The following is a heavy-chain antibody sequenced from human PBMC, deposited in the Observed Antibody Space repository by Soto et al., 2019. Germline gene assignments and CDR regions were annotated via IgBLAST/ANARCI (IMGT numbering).Heavy chain of an antibody. Sequence: ASVKVSCKASGYTFTSYAMHWVRQAPGQRLEWMGLINAGNGNTKYSQKFQGGVTITRDTSASTAYMELSSLRSEDTAVYYCVRDRAYSSSWYDAFYIWGQGTMVTVSS. J-gene: IGHJ3*02. CDR3: VRDRAYSSSWYDAFYI. V-gene: IGHV1-3*01. CDR2: INAGNGNT. CDR1: GYTFTSYA. D-gene: IGHD6-13*01.